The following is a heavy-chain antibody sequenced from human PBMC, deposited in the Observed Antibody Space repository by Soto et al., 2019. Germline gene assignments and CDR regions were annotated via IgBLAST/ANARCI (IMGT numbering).Heavy chain of an antibody. J-gene: IGHJ6*02. D-gene: IGHD6-13*01. CDR1: GYSFTSYW. V-gene: IGHV5-51*01. Sequence: VASLKISCKGSGYSFTSYWIGWVRQMPGKGLEWMGIIYPGDSDTRYSPSFQGQVTISADKSISTAYLQWSSLKASDTAMYYCARRIVSSSWHTTYGMDVWGQGTTVTVSS. CDR3: ARRIVSSSWHTTYGMDV. CDR2: IYPGDSDT.